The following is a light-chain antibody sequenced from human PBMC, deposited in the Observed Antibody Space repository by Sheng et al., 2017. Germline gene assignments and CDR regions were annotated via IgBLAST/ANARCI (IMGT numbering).Light chain of an antibody. CDR1: QGISSY. V-gene: IGKV1-9*01. CDR2: AAS. J-gene: IGKJ5*01. Sequence: DIQVTQSPSFLSASVGDRVTITCRASQGISSYLDWYQQKPGKAPKLLIYAASTLQSGVPSRFSGSGSGTEFTLTISSLQPEDFATYYCQQLNNYPITFGQGDQDWRL. CDR3: QQLNNYPIT.